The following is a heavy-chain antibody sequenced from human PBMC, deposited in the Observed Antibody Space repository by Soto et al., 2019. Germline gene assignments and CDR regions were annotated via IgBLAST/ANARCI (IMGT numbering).Heavy chain of an antibody. CDR1: GFTFSSIW. Sequence: EVQLVESGGGLVQPGGSLRLSCAASGFTFSSIWMHWVRQAPGKGLVWVSCINSDGSTTSYADYVKGRFTISRDNAKNTLYRQMNSLTAEDTAVYYCVRDIRWGQGTLVTVSS. CDR2: INSDGSTT. J-gene: IGHJ4*02. CDR3: VRDIR. V-gene: IGHV3-74*01.